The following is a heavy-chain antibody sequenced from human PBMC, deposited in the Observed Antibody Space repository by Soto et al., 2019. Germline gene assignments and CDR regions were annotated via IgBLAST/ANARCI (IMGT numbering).Heavy chain of an antibody. CDR3: GRPLFRGSWAMDI. CDR2: IIPIFGTP. J-gene: IGHJ6*02. V-gene: IGHV1-69*06. Sequence: QVQLVQSGAEVKKPGSSVKVSCKSSGGTFSSYAFSWVRQAPGQGLEWMGGIIPIFGTPTYAQKFHGRVTITADKSTSTAYIECSSLPSEDTAVYSWGRPLFRGSWAMDIWGQGPTVTVSS. D-gene: IGHD3-10*01. CDR1: GGTFSSYA.